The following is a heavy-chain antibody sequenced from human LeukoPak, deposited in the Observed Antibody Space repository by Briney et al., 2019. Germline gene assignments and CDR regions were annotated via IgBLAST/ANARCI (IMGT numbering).Heavy chain of an antibody. D-gene: IGHD5-18*01. Sequence: PGGSLRLSXAAPGFTFSSYSMNWVGQAPGKGLEWISYISHGSIRIFYADFVEGRFTVSRDDAKNALYLQMNSLRVEDTAVYYCARDPGYSYAMDSWGQGTLVIVSS. CDR2: ISHGSIRI. CDR3: ARDPGYSYAMDS. J-gene: IGHJ4*02. CDR1: GFTFSSYS. V-gene: IGHV3-48*01.